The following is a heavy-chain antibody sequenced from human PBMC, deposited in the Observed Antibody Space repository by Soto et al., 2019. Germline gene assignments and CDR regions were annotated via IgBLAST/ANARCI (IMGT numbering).Heavy chain of an antibody. J-gene: IGHJ6*02. CDR2: INPNSGGT. D-gene: IGHD3-16*01. V-gene: IGHV1-2*04. Sequence: ASVKVSCKASGYTFTGYYMHWVRQAPGQGLEWMGWINPNSGGTNYAQKFQGWVTMTRDTSISTAYMELSRLRSDDTAVYYCARGVGGYYYYYYGMDVRGQGTTVTSP. CDR1: GYTFTGYY. CDR3: ARGVGGYYYYYYGMDV.